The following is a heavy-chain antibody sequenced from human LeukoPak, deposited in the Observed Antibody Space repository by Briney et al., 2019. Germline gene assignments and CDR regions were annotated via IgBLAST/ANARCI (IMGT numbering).Heavy chain of an antibody. D-gene: IGHD1-26*01. J-gene: IGHJ5*02. CDR3: ARHTSAIVTSAQFGP. Sequence: ASVKVSCKASGYTFTNYGISWVRQAPGQGLEWMGWISAYNGNTNYAQKLQGRVTMSTDTSTSTAYMEVRSLRSDDTALYYCARHTSAIVTSAQFGPWGQGTLVTVSS. V-gene: IGHV1-18*01. CDR2: ISAYNGNT. CDR1: GYTFTNYG.